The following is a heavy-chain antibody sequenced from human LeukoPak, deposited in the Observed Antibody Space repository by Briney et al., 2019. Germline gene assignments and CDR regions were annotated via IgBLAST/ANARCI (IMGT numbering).Heavy chain of an antibody. CDR2: IYYSGST. CDR1: GGSISSYY. D-gene: IGHD4/OR15-4a*01. V-gene: IGHV4-59*01. J-gene: IGHJ6*04. Sequence: SETLSLTCTVSGGSISSYYWSWIRQPPGKGLEWIGYIYYSGSTNYNPSLKSRVTISVDASKNQFSLKLSSVTAADTAVYYCARASPNYXPPPSXXDVWXKGTTVTVSS. CDR3: ARASPNYXPPPSXXDV.